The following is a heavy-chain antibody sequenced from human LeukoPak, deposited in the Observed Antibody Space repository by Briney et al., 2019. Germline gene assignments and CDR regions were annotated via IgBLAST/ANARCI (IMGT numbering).Heavy chain of an antibody. D-gene: IGHD5-18*01. CDR3: ARDTASSWWYFDL. Sequence: GGSLRLSCAASGFTFSSYAMSWVRQAPGKGLEWVSAIGGSGSTTYYADSVKGRFTISRDNSKNTLYLQMNSLRAEDTAVYYCARDTASSWWYFDLWGRGTLVTVSS. J-gene: IGHJ2*01. V-gene: IGHV3-23*01. CDR1: GFTFSSYA. CDR2: IGGSGSTT.